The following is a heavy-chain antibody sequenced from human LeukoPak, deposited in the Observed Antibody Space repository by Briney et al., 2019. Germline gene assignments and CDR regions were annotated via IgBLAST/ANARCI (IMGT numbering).Heavy chain of an antibody. D-gene: IGHD3-3*01. V-gene: IGHV1-69*13. Sequence: ASVKVSCKASGGTFSSYAISWVRQAPGQGLEWMGGIIPIFGTANYAQKFQGRVTITADESTSTAYMELSSLRSEDTAVYYCARDRANSGVDKDAFDIWGQGTMVTVSS. J-gene: IGHJ3*02. CDR3: ARDRANSGVDKDAFDI. CDR2: IIPIFGTA. CDR1: GGTFSSYA.